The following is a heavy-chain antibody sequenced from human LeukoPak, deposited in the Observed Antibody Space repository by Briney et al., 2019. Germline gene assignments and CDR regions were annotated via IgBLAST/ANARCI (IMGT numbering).Heavy chain of an antibody. CDR3: ARDAAGYYYDSSGYYYLY. D-gene: IGHD3-22*01. Sequence: GGSLRLSCAASGFTFSSYSMNWVRQAPGKGLEWVSSISSSSSYIYYADSVKGRFTISRDNAKNSLYLQMNSLRAEDTAVYYCARDAAGYYYDSSGYYYLYWGQGTLVTVSS. CDR1: GFTFSSYS. CDR2: ISSSSSYI. J-gene: IGHJ4*02. V-gene: IGHV3-21*04.